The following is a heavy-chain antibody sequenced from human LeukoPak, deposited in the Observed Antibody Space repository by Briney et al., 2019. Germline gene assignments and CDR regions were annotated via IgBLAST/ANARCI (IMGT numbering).Heavy chain of an antibody. CDR3: AGGYFDSSGEFDY. J-gene: IGHJ4*02. CDR2: IYSVGST. CDR1: GFTVSSSY. D-gene: IGHD3-22*01. Sequence: GGSLRLSCAASGFTVSSSYMSWVRQAQGKGLERVSLIYSVGSTYYADSAKGRFTISRDNSKNTLYLQMYSLRAEDTAVYYCAGGYFDSSGEFDYWGQGTLVTVSS. V-gene: IGHV3-66*01.